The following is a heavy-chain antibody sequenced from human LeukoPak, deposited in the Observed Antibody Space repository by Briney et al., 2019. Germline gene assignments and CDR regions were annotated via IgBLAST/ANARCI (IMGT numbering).Heavy chain of an antibody. D-gene: IGHD2-15*01. CDR3: ARDPGYCSGGSCQYYYYFYMDV. V-gene: IGHV3-21*01. Sequence: GGSLRLSCEASGFTFNTYSMNWARQAPGKGLEWVSSISSSSSYIYYADSVKGRFTISRDNAKNSLYLQMNSLRAEDTAVYYCARDPGYCSGGSCQYYYYFYMDVWGKGTTVTVSS. CDR1: GFTFNTYS. CDR2: ISSSSSYI. J-gene: IGHJ6*03.